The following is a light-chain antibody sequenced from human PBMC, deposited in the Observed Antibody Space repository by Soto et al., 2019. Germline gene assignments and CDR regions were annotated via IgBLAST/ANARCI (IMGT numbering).Light chain of an antibody. J-gene: IGKJ3*01. CDR3: LQHNSYPFT. V-gene: IGKV1-17*01. CDR1: HDIRSD. CDR2: AAS. Sequence: DIQMTQSPSSLSASVGDRVTITCRTSHDIRSDLGWFQQKPGKAPKRLIYAASTLQSGVPSRFSGSRSGTEFTLTISSLQPEDLATDYCLQHNSYPFTFGPGTKVDIK.